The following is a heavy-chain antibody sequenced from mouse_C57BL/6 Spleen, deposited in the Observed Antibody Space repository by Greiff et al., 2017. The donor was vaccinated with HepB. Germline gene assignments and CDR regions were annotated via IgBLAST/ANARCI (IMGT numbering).Heavy chain of an antibody. CDR3: ARDALSEYYGSSYWYFDV. CDR2: SRNKANDYTT. CDR1: GFTFSDFY. Sequence: EVQLVESGGGLVQSGRSLRLSCATSGFTFSDFYMEWVRQAPGKGLEWIAASRNKANDYTTEYSASVKGRFIVSRDTSQSILYLQMNALRAEDTAIYYCARDALSEYYGSSYWYFDVWGTGTTVTVSS. V-gene: IGHV7-1*01. D-gene: IGHD1-1*01. J-gene: IGHJ1*03.